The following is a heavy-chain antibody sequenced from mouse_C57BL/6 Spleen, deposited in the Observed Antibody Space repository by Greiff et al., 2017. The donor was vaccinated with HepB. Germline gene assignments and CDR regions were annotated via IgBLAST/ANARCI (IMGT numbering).Heavy chain of an antibody. CDR2: IDPSDSET. D-gene: IGHD1-1*01. Sequence: QVQLQQPGAELVRPGSSVKLSCKASGYTFTSYWMHWVKQRPIQGLEWIGNIDPSDSETHYNQKFKDKATLTVDKSSSTAYMQLSSLTSEDSAVYYCARRTTVAWYFDVWGTGTTVTVSS. CDR3: ARRTTVAWYFDV. V-gene: IGHV1-52*01. CDR1: GYTFTSYW. J-gene: IGHJ1*03.